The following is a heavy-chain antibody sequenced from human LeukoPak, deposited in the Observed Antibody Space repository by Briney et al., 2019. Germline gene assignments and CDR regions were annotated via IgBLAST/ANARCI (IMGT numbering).Heavy chain of an antibody. D-gene: IGHD1-26*01. Sequence: GGSLRLSCAASGSAFSRSWIHWVRQAPGKGLVWVSHINNDATRTTYADSVRGRFTISRDNGKNTVSLQMNSLRAEDTAVYYCASDGAYAMAVWGQGTTVTVSS. CDR1: GSAFSRSW. CDR2: INNDATRT. CDR3: ASDGAYAMAV. V-gene: IGHV3-74*01. J-gene: IGHJ6*02.